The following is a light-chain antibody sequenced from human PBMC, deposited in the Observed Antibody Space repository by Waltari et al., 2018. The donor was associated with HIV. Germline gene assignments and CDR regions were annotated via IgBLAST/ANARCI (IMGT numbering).Light chain of an antibody. V-gene: IGLV1-47*01. CDR3: AAWNDSLSGYV. CDR1: SSNIGRNY. CDR2: RNN. J-gene: IGLJ1*01. Sequence: QSVLTQPPSASGTPGQRVTLSCSGSSSNIGRNYVYWYQQPPGTAPKLLIYRNNQRPSGVPDRFSGSKSGTSASLAISGLRSEDEADYYCAAWNDSLSGYVFGTGTKVTV.